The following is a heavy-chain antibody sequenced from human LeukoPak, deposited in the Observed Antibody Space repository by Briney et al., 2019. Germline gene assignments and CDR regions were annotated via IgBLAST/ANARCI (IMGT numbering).Heavy chain of an antibody. CDR1: GGSFSGYY. J-gene: IGHJ4*02. CDR3: ARMSYFDALTSFTS. D-gene: IGHD1-26*01. CDR2: INHSGST. V-gene: IGHV4-34*01. Sequence: SETLSLTCAVYGGSFSGYYWSWIRQPPGKGLEWIGEINHSGSTNYNPSLKSRVTISVDTSKNQFSLKLSSVTAADTAVYYCARMSYFDALTSFTSWGQGTLVTVS.